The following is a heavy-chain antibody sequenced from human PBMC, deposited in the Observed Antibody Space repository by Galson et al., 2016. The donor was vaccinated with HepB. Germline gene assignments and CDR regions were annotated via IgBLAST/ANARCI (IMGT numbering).Heavy chain of an antibody. D-gene: IGHD3-10*01. Sequence: SLRLSCAAYGFTFSTYGMDWVRQAPGKGLEWVAVISFDGSYKYYADSVKGRFTISRDNSKNTLYLQMNSLRAEDTAVYYCARTMVRGVVKVGYYYYGLDPWGQGTPVTVSS. V-gene: IGHV3-30*03. J-gene: IGHJ5*02. CDR1: GFTFSTYG. CDR3: ARTMVRGVVKVGYYYYGLDP. CDR2: ISFDGSYK.